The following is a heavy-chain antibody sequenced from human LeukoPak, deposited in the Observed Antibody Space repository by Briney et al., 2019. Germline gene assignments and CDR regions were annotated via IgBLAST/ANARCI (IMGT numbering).Heavy chain of an antibody. CDR3: ARAYCSGGSCYSFGFDY. J-gene: IGHJ4*02. CDR1: GFTFSSYD. V-gene: IGHV3-13*05. D-gene: IGHD2-15*01. CDR2: IGTAGDP. Sequence: PGGSLRLSRAASGFTFSSYDMHWVRQATGKGLEWVSAIGTAGDPYYPGSVKGRFTISRENAKNSLYLQMNSLRAGDTAVYYCARAYCSGGSCYSFGFDYWGQGTLVTVSS.